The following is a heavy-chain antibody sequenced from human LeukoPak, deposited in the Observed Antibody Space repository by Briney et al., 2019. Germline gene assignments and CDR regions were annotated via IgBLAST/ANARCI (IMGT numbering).Heavy chain of an antibody. CDR1: GDSISSSDYY. CDR2: IYNTGNT. V-gene: IGHV4-39*07. Sequence: SETLSLTCTVFGDSISSSDYYWGWIRQPPGKEPEWIGSIYNTGNTYYNPSLKSRVTISLDTSNNQFSLKVTSVTAADTAVYYCARSLYYDTSGPFDFWGQGALVSVSS. D-gene: IGHD3-22*01. CDR3: ARSLYYDTSGPFDF. J-gene: IGHJ4*02.